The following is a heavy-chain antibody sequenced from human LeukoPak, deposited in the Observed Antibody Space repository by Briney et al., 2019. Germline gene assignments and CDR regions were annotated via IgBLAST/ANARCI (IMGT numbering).Heavy chain of an antibody. CDR3: AKEMGGDIVVVVAATTLDY. D-gene: IGHD2-15*01. J-gene: IGHJ4*02. CDR2: ISGSGGST. Sequence: GGSLRLSCAASGFTFSSYAMSWVRQAPGKGLEWVSAISGSGGSTYYADSVKGRFTISRDNSKNTLYLQMNSLRAEDTAVYYCAKEMGGDIVVVVAATTLDYWGQGTLVTVSS. CDR1: GFTFSSYA. V-gene: IGHV3-23*01.